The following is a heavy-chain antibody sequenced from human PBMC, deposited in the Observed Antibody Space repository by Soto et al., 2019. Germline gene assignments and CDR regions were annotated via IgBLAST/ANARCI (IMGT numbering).Heavy chain of an antibody. D-gene: IGHD5-12*01. CDR3: ARGTWLNTITYYFHX. J-gene: IGHJ4*02. CDR2: IDNSGRT. V-gene: IGHV4-59*01. CDR1: GGVISHYY. Sequence: ASETLSLTCTVSGGVISHYYWSWIRQPPGGGLQWIVYIDNSGRTDYNPALKSRVTISVDMSKNQFSLDLSSVTAADTAVYYCARGTWLNTITYYFHXWGQAARVTGS.